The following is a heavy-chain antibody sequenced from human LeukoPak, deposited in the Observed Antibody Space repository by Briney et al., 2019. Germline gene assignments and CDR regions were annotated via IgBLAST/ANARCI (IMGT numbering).Heavy chain of an antibody. Sequence: ASVKVSCKASGYTFTSYDINWVRQAPGQGLEWMGRINPNSGGTNYTQKFQGRVTMTRDTSISTAYMELSRLRSDDTAVYYCARGRESFDYWGQGTLVTVSS. D-gene: IGHD1-26*01. CDR2: INPNSGGT. J-gene: IGHJ4*02. CDR1: GYTFTSYD. V-gene: IGHV1-2*06. CDR3: ARGRESFDY.